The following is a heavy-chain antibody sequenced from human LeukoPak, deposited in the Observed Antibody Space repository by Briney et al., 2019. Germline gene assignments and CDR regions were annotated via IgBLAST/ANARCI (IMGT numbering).Heavy chain of an antibody. J-gene: IGHJ3*01. Sequence: RPSETLSLTCTVSGGSISSYYWSWIRQPAGKGLEWIGRMYLSGNTNYNPSLKSRVTMSPDTSKNQFSLKLSSVTAADTAVYYCARSGSYANDAFDLWSQGAMVTVSS. CDR2: MYLSGNT. V-gene: IGHV4-4*07. CDR1: GGSISSYY. CDR3: ARSGSYANDAFDL. D-gene: IGHD1-26*01.